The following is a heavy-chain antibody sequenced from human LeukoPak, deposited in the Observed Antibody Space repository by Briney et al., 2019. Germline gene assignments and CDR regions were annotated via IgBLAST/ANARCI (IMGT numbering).Heavy chain of an antibody. CDR1: GFSFSTSS. Sequence: GGSLRLSCVASGFSFSTSSMTWVRQSPGKGLEWLANIKEDGSGKVYVDSVKGRFTISRDNAKNSLYLQMNTLRVDDSAVYYCARDPYSGKYGDFDIWGQGTMVTISS. CDR3: ARDPYSGKYGDFDI. J-gene: IGHJ3*02. CDR2: IKEDGSGK. V-gene: IGHV3-7*01. D-gene: IGHD1-26*01.